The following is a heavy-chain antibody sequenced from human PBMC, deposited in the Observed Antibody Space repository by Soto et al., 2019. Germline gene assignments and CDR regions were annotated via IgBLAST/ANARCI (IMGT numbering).Heavy chain of an antibody. Sequence: QVQLVESGGGVVQPGRSLRLSCAASGFTFSSYAMHWVRQAPGKGLEWVAVISYDGSDKYYADSVKGRFTISRDNSKNTLNRQRNSRRADDTAVYYCAKALGELSPESYDYWGQGTLITVSS. J-gene: IGHJ4*02. CDR2: ISYDGSDK. CDR3: AKALGELSPESYDY. D-gene: IGHD3-16*02. V-gene: IGHV3-30*18. CDR1: GFTFSSYA.